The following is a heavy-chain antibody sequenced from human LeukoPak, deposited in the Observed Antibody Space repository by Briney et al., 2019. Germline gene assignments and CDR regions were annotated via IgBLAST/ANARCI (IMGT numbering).Heavy chain of an antibody. CDR3: ARALFCGGVSCYGGNNGPAP. J-gene: IGHJ5*02. D-gene: IGHD2-2*01. Sequence: ASVKVSCKTSGYTFTRYGVSWVRQAPGQGLEWMGWISGNNDNTNYAQRVQDRITMTTDTSTSTAYMELRSLRSDDTAVYYCARALFCGGVSCYGGNNGPAPGGRGPRVTVSS. CDR2: ISGNNDNT. V-gene: IGHV1-18*01. CDR1: GYTFTRYG.